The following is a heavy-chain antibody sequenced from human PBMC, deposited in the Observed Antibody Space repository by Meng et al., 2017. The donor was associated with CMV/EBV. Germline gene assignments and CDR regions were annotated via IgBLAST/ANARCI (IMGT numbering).Heavy chain of an antibody. CDR3: ARPRVDRGRYYYGMDV. D-gene: IGHD1-14*01. CDR1: GYSFISYW. CDR2: IYPGDSDT. J-gene: IGHJ6*02. V-gene: IGHV5-51*01. Sequence: KVSCKGSGYSFISYWIVWVRQMPGKGLEWMGIIYPGDSDTRYSPSFQGQVTISADNSISTAYLQWSSLKASDTAMYYCARPRVDRGRYYYGMDVWGQGTTVTVSS.